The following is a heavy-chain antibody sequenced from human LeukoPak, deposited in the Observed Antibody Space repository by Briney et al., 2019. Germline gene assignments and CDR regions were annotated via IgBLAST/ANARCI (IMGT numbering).Heavy chain of an antibody. D-gene: IGHD2-15*01. V-gene: IGHV4-59*01. CDR1: GGSISSYY. CDR2: IYYSGST. CDR3: AGSRARAPYYFDY. J-gene: IGHJ4*02. Sequence: SETLSLTCTVSGGSISSYYWSWIRQPPGKGLEWIGYIYYSGSTNYNPSLKSRVTIPVDTSKNQFSLKLSSVTAADTAVYYCAGSRARAPYYFDYWGQGTLVTVSS.